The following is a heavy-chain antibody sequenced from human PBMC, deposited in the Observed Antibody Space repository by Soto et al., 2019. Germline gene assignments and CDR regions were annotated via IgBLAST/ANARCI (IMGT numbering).Heavy chain of an antibody. CDR1: GGTFSSYA. J-gene: IGHJ4*02. D-gene: IGHD2-8*01. CDR3: ARDLQGYCTNGVCYTRDY. V-gene: IGHV1-69*13. Sequence: GASVKVSCKASGGTFSSYAISWVRQAPGQGLEWMGGIIPIFGTANYAQKFQGRVTITADESTSTAYMELSSLRSEDTAVYYCARDLQGYCTNGVCYTRDYWGQGTLVTVS. CDR2: IIPIFGTA.